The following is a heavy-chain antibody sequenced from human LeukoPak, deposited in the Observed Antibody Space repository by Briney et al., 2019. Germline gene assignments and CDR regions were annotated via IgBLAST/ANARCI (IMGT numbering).Heavy chain of an antibody. CDR2: INPNHGET. CDR3: ARSPHILTGENFDY. Sequence: ASVKVSCKASGYTFTGYYMHWVRQAPGQGLEWMGWINPNHGETNYAQKFQDRVSMTRDTSISTAYMHLSRLRSADTAVYYCARSPHILTGENFDYWGQGTLLTVSS. CDR1: GYTFTGYY. J-gene: IGHJ4*02. V-gene: IGHV1-2*02. D-gene: IGHD3-9*01.